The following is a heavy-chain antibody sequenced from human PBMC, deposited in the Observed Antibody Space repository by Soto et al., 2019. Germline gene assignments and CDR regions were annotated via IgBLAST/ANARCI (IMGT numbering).Heavy chain of an antibody. CDR2: ISYDGSNE. J-gene: IGHJ4*02. Sequence: GGSLRLSCAASGFTFSSYAMHWVRQAPGKGLEWVAVISYDGSNENYGDSVKGRFTISRDNSKNTLDLQMNSLRAEDTSVYYCARVAAAGTRLDRYYWGQGTLVTVSS. CDR3: ARVAAAGTRLDRYY. D-gene: IGHD6-13*01. CDR1: GFTFSSYA. V-gene: IGHV3-30-3*01.